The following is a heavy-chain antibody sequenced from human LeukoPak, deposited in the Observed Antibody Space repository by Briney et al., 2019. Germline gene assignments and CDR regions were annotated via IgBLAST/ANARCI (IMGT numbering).Heavy chain of an antibody. Sequence: PGGSLRLSCAASGFTFRSFVMHWVRQAPGKGLEYVSAISSNGRSTYYADSVKGRFTISRDNSKNTLYLQMGSLRAEDMAVYYCARIINWGYDYWGQGTLVTVSS. D-gene: IGHD7-27*01. V-gene: IGHV3-64*02. CDR3: ARIINWGYDY. J-gene: IGHJ4*02. CDR2: ISSNGRST. CDR1: GFTFRSFV.